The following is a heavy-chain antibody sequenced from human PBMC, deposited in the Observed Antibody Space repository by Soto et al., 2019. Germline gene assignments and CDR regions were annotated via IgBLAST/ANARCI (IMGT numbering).Heavy chain of an antibody. CDR1: GGSITTSNYY. CDR2: IYYSGST. J-gene: IGHJ5*02. D-gene: IGHD3-3*02. V-gene: IGHV4-39*01. Sequence: KASETLSLTCTVSGGSITTSNYYWGWIRQPPGKGLEWIGSIYYSGSTYYNPSLRSQATISVDTSKNQFSLKLNSVTAADTAVYYCARSLSTNRKPNWFGPWGQGTLVTVSS. CDR3: ARSLSTNRKPNWFGP.